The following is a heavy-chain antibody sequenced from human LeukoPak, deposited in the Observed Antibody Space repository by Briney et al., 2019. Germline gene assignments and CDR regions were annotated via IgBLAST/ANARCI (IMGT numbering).Heavy chain of an antibody. CDR1: GGSISSGSYY. J-gene: IGHJ3*02. CDR2: IYTSGST. Sequence: SQTLSLTCTVSGGSISSGSYYWSWIRQPAGKGLEWIGRIYTSGSTNYNPSLKSRVTISVDTSKNQFSLKLSSVTAADTAVYYCARVYIRRGHYDAFDIWGQGTMVTVSS. D-gene: IGHD1-26*01. V-gene: IGHV4-61*02. CDR3: ARVYIRRGHYDAFDI.